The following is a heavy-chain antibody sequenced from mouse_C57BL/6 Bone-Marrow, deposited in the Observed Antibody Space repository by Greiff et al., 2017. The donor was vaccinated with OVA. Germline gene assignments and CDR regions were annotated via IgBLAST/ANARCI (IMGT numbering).Heavy chain of an antibody. V-gene: IGHV1-82*01. CDR1: GYAFSSSW. Sequence: VKLQQSGPELVKPGASVKISCKASGYAFSSSWMNWVKQRPGKGLEWIGRIYPGDGDTNYNGKFKGKATLTADKSSSTAYMQLSSLTSEDSAVYFCARSSTVVAKGYWYFDVWGTGTTVTVSS. CDR2: IYPGDGDT. J-gene: IGHJ1*03. CDR3: ARSSTVVAKGYWYFDV. D-gene: IGHD1-1*01.